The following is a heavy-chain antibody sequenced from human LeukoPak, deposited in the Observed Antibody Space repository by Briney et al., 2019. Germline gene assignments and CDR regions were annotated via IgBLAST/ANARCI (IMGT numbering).Heavy chain of an antibody. CDR3: ASAMIGVPDDAFDI. D-gene: IGHD3-22*01. V-gene: IGHV4-34*01. J-gene: IGHJ3*02. Sequence: SETLSLTCAVYGGSFSGYYWSWIRQPPGKGLEWIGEINHSRVTNYNPDLQSRVTTSVDTSKNQFSLKLSSVTAADTAVYYCASAMIGVPDDAFDIWGQGTMVTVSS. CDR2: INHSRVT. CDR1: GGSFSGYY.